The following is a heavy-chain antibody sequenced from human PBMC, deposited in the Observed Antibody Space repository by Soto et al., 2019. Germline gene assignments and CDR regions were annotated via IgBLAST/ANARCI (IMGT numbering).Heavy chain of an antibody. Sequence: GGSLRLSCAASGFTFSSAWINWFLQAPGKGLEWVGFIRSKAYGGTTEYAASVKGRFTISRGDSKSIAYLQMNSLKTEDTAVYYCTRGYSYGYVSRPNWGQGTLVTVSS. CDR3: TRGYSYGYVSRPN. CDR1: GFTFSSAW. V-gene: IGHV3-49*03. D-gene: IGHD5-18*01. CDR2: IRSKAYGGTT. J-gene: IGHJ4*02.